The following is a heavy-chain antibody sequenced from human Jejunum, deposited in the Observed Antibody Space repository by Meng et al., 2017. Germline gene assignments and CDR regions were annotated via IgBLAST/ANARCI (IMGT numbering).Heavy chain of an antibody. D-gene: IGHD1-26*01. CDR2: ITNSGGSA. CDR3: AKISGSYPIDY. Sequence: GESLKISCAASGFTFTTYAMSWVRQAPGRGLEWVSAITNSGGSAYYADSVKGRFAISRDNSKNTLYLQMNSLRAEDTAVYYCAKISGSYPIDYWGQGTLVPSPQ. CDR1: GFTFTTYA. V-gene: IGHV3-23*01. J-gene: IGHJ4*02.